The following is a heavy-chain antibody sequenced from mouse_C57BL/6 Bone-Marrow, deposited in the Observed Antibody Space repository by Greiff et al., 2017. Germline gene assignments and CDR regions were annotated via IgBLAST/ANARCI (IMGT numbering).Heavy chain of an antibody. D-gene: IGHD1-1*01. Sequence: QVQLKQSGAELVRPGTSVKVSCKASGYAFTNYLIEWVKQRPGQGLEWIGVINPGSGGTNYNEKFKGKATLTADTSSSTAYMQLSSLTSEYSAVYFCARSSYYYGGYFDVWGTGTTVTVSS. V-gene: IGHV1-54*01. CDR2: INPGSGGT. CDR3: ARSSYYYGGYFDV. J-gene: IGHJ1*03. CDR1: GYAFTNYL.